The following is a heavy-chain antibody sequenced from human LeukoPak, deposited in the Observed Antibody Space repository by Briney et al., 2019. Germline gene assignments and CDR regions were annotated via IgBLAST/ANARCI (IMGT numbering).Heavy chain of an antibody. CDR1: GGSISSSSYY. J-gene: IGHJ4*02. V-gene: IGHV4-39*07. Sequence: SETLSLTCTVSGGSISSSSYYWGWIRQPPGKGLEWIGHIYYSGSPSYNPSLESRVTISMDTSKNHFSLNLTSVTAADTAVYYCARHAESGYDRFDHWGQGTLVTVSS. D-gene: IGHD5-12*01. CDR3: ARHAESGYDRFDH. CDR2: IYYSGSP.